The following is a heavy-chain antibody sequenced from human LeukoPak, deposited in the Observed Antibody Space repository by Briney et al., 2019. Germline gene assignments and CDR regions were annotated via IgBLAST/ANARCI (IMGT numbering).Heavy chain of an antibody. CDR3: ARGEPNVDTAISY. D-gene: IGHD5-18*01. Sequence: GGSLRLSCAASGFTFSSYGMHWVRQAPGKGLEWVAVIWYDGSNKYYADSVKGRFTISRDNSKNTLYLQMNSLRAGDTAVYYCARGEPNVDTAISYWGQGTLVTVSS. J-gene: IGHJ4*02. CDR1: GFTFSSYG. V-gene: IGHV3-33*01. CDR2: IWYDGSNK.